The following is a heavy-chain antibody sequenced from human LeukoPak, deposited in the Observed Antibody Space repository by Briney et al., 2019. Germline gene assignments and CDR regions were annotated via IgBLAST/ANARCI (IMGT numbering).Heavy chain of an antibody. Sequence: PSETLSLTCTVSGGSISSSGYYWGWIRQPPGKGLEWIGSIYHSGSTYYNPSLKSRVTISVDTSKNQFSLKLSSVTAADTAVYYCARDRGYCSGGSCPWGQGTLVTVSS. CDR1: GGSISSSGYY. CDR2: IYHSGST. D-gene: IGHD2-15*01. CDR3: ARDRGYCSGGSCP. J-gene: IGHJ5*02. V-gene: IGHV4-39*07.